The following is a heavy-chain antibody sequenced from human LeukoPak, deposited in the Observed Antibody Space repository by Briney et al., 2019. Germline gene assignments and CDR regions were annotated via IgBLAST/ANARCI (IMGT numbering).Heavy chain of an antibody. Sequence: PGGSLRLSCVGSGFTFSRFAIHWVRQAPGKGLEWVAVISYDGSNKYYADSVKGRFTISRDNSKNTLYLQMNSLRAEDTAVYYCAKDREVPAAGTRGSIDYWGQGTLVTVSS. V-gene: IGHV3-30*04. D-gene: IGHD6-13*01. CDR2: ISYDGSNK. CDR1: GFTFSRFA. CDR3: AKDREVPAAGTRGSIDY. J-gene: IGHJ4*02.